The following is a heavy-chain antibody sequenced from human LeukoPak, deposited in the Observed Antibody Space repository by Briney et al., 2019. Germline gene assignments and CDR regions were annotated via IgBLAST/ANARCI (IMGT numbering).Heavy chain of an antibody. J-gene: IGHJ3*02. CDR2: IRSKANSYAT. D-gene: IGHD1-26*01. Sequence: GGSLRLSCAASGFTFSGSAMHWVRQDSGKGLEWVGRIRSKANSYATAYAASVKGRFTISRDDSKNTAYLQMNSLRTEDTAVYYCTRQMGGSYFKVAFDIWGQGTMVTVSS. V-gene: IGHV3-73*01. CDR1: GFTFSGSA. CDR3: TRQMGGSYFKVAFDI.